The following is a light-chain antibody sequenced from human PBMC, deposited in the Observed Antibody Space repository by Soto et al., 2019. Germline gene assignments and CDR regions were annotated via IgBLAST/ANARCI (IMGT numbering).Light chain of an antibody. V-gene: IGLV2-11*01. CDR3: CSYAGSYKGYV. CDR2: DVS. J-gene: IGLJ1*01. CDR1: SNDVGGYNY. Sequence: QSVLTQPRSVSGSPGQSVTISCTGTSNDVGGYNYVSWYQQHPGKAPKLMIYDVSKRPSGVPDRFSGSKSGNTASLTISGLQAEDEADYYCCSYAGSYKGYVFGTGTKLTVL.